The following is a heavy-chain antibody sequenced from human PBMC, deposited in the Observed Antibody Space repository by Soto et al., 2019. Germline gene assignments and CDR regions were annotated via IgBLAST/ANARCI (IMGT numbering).Heavy chain of an antibody. D-gene: IGHD6-6*01. J-gene: IGHJ6*02. V-gene: IGHV4-30-4*01. CDR3: ARSMYSTSAQLYYGMDV. CDR2: IYYSGST. CDR1: GGSISSGDYY. Sequence: SETLSLTCTVSGGSISSGDYYWSWIRQPPGKGLEWIGHIYYSGSTYYNSSLESRVDISVDTAKNQFSLKLSSVTAADTAVYYCARSMYSTSAQLYYGMDVWGQGTTVTVSS.